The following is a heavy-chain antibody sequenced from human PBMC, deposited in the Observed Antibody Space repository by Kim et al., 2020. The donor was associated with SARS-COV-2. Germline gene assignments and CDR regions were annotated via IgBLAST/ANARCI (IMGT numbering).Heavy chain of an antibody. CDR1: GGSISSSSYY. CDR3: ARYYYGSAQYYFDY. D-gene: IGHD3-10*01. Sequence: SETLSLTCTVSGGSISSSSYYWGWIRQPPGKGLEWIGSIYYSGSTYYNPSLKSRVTISVDTSKNQFSLKLSSVTAADTAVYYCARYYYGSAQYYFDYWGQGTLVTASS. J-gene: IGHJ4*02. V-gene: IGHV4-39*01. CDR2: IYYSGST.